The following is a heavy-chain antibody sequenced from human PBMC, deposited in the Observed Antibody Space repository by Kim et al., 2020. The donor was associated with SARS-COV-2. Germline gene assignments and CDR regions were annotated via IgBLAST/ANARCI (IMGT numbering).Heavy chain of an antibody. Sequence: GGSLRLSCEASTLTFGNTAVAWLRQAPGKGLEWVSRLSGDEDTAFYADSVRGRFSIFRDKSKYTVFLQMNVLRADDTALYYGAKCTIVRGVLMSGNTFDV. V-gene: IGHV3-23*01. CDR1: TLTFGNTA. CDR2: LSGDEDTA. CDR3: AKCTIVRGVLMSGNTFDV. J-gene: IGHJ3*01. D-gene: IGHD3-10*01.